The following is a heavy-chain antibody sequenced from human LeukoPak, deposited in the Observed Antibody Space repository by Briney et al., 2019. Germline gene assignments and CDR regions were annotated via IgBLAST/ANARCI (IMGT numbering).Heavy chain of an antibody. CDR2: IKEDGNEI. J-gene: IGHJ4*02. CDR1: AFTFSNYW. V-gene: IGHV3-7*01. Sequence: GGSLRLSCAASAFTFSNYWMSWVRQAPGKGLERVANIKEDGNEINYVDSVKGRFTISRDNAKNSLYLQMNSLRVDDTAVYYCARDRGYSTFDYWGQGTLVTVSS. CDR3: ARDRGYSTFDY. D-gene: IGHD4-23*01.